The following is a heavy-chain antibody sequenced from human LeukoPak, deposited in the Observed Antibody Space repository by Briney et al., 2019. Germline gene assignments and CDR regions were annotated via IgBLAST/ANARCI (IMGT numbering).Heavy chain of an antibody. V-gene: IGHV4-59*01. J-gene: IGHJ4*02. D-gene: IGHD5-12*01. CDR3: ARGRHIAIRPYAFDY. Sequence: SETLSLTCTVSAVSIRSNYWSWVRRPPGKGREWMANIIYSGANYYNPSLRSRVTISIDTSKSQFSLKLTSVTFADTAVYYCARGRHIAIRPYAFDYWGQAALVTVSS. CDR1: AVSIRSNY. CDR2: IIYSGAN.